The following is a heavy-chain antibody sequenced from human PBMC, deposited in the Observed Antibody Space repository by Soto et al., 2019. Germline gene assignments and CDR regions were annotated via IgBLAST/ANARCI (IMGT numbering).Heavy chain of an antibody. CDR3: ARLNVRGFYYYYGMDV. V-gene: IGHV5-10-1*01. J-gene: IGHJ6*02. CDR1: GYSFTSYW. Sequence: GESLKISCKGSGYSFTSYWISWVRQMPGKGLEWMGRIDPSDSYTNYSPSFQGHVTISADKSISTAYLQWSSLKASDTAMYYCARLNVRGFYYYYGMDVWGQGTTVTVSS. CDR2: IDPSDSYT.